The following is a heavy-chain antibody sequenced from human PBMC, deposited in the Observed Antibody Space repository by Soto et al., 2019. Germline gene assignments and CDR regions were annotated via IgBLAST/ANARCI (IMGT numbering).Heavy chain of an antibody. Sequence: GGSLRLSWAASGFTFNSYAMSLIRQAPGTGLEWVSAISGSGGSTYYADSVKGRFTISRDNSKNTLYLQMNSLRADDTAVYYCAKDGSQNWFDPWGQGTLVTVSS. V-gene: IGHV3-23*01. CDR1: GFTFNSYA. J-gene: IGHJ5*02. CDR3: AKDGSQNWFDP. CDR2: ISGSGGST. D-gene: IGHD2-2*03.